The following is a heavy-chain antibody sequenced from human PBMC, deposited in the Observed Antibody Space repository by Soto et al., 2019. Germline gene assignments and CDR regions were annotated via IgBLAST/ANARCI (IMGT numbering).Heavy chain of an antibody. V-gene: IGHV2-5*02. Sequence: QITLKESGPTVVQPTQTLTLTCSFSGFSLSTSAEGVAWIRQPPGKALEWLAVIYWDDDERYSPFLKSRLTIAKDTSKNQVVLTMTNMDPVDTATYFCAHKGGRGAAMDVWGQGATVTVSS. J-gene: IGHJ6*02. D-gene: IGHD2-15*01. CDR1: GFSLSTSAEG. CDR2: IYWDDDE. CDR3: AHKGGRGAAMDV.